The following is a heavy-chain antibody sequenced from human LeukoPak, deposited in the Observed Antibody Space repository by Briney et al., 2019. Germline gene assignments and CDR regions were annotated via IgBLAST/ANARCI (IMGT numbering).Heavy chain of an antibody. J-gene: IGHJ4*02. D-gene: IGHD3-3*01. CDR3: ARKEWVPYYFDY. CDR1: GGSISSGDYY. CDR2: IYYSGST. V-gene: IGHV4-61*08. Sequence: SETLSLTCTVSGGSISSGDYYWSWIRQPPGKGLEWIGYIYYSGSTNYNPSLKSRVTISVDTSKNQFSLKLTSVTAADTAVYYCARKEWVPYYFDYWGQGTLVTVSS.